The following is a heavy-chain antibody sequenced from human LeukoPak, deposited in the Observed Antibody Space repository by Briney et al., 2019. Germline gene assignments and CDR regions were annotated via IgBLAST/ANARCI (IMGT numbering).Heavy chain of an antibody. D-gene: IGHD5-18*01. Sequence: PGRSLRLSCAASGFTFDDYAMHWVRQAPGKGLEWVSGISWNSGSIGYADSVKGRFTISRDNAKNSLYLQMNSLRAEDTALYYCAKDMGGYSYGRDAFDIWGQGTMVTVSS. CDR3: AKDMGGYSYGRDAFDI. CDR2: ISWNSGSI. V-gene: IGHV3-9*01. J-gene: IGHJ3*02. CDR1: GFTFDDYA.